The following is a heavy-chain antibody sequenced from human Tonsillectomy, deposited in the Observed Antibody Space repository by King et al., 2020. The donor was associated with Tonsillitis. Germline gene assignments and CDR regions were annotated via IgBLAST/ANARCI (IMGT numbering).Heavy chain of an antibody. CDR1: GFTFSSYW. Sequence: QLVQSGGGLVQPGGSLRLSCAASGFTFSSYWMSWVRQAPGKGLEWVANIKQDGSEKYYVDSVKGRFTISRDNAENSLYLQMNSLRAEDTAVYYCARGLELRKYNWFDPWGQGTLVTVSS. D-gene: IGHD1-7*01. J-gene: IGHJ5*02. CDR3: ARGLELRKYNWFDP. V-gene: IGHV3-7*03. CDR2: IKQDGSEK.